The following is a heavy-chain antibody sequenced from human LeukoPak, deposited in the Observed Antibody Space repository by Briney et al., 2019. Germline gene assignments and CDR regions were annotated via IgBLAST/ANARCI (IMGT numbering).Heavy chain of an antibody. CDR1: GCSISSYY. J-gene: IGHJ1*01. Sequence: ASETLSLTCTVSGCSISSYYWSWIRQPPGKGLEWIGYIYYSGSTNYNPSLKSRVTISVDTSKNQFSLKLSSVTAADTAVYYCASGIAAAGTVYFQHWGQGTLVTVSS. V-gene: IGHV4-59*01. D-gene: IGHD6-13*01. CDR2: IYYSGST. CDR3: ASGIAAAGTVYFQH.